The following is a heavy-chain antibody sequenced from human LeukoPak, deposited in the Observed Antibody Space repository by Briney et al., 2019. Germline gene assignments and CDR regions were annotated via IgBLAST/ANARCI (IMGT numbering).Heavy chain of an antibody. V-gene: IGHV3-30*18. J-gene: IGHJ6*02. CDR2: VSYDGSNR. Sequence: PGGSLRLSCAASGFTFSSYGMHWVRQAPGKGLEWVAVVSYDGSNRYYAESLKGRFTITRDNSKNTLYLQMNSLRVDDTAVYYCAKDGQELVKWFYDYGMDVWGQGTTVTVSS. D-gene: IGHD1-7*01. CDR3: AKDGQELVKWFYDYGMDV. CDR1: GFTFSSYG.